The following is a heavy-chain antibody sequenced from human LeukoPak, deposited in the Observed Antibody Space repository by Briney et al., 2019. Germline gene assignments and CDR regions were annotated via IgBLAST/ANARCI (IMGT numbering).Heavy chain of an antibody. D-gene: IGHD2-2*01. Sequence: GGSLRLSCAASGFTFSSYGMHWVRQAPGKGLEWVAFIRYDGSNKYYADSVKGRFTISRDNSKNTLYLQMNSLRAEDTAVYYCAKDYSADVVVPAAKRGIDYWGQGTLVTVSS. CDR2: IRYDGSNK. V-gene: IGHV3-30*02. CDR1: GFTFSSYG. J-gene: IGHJ4*02. CDR3: AKDYSADVVVPAAKRGIDY.